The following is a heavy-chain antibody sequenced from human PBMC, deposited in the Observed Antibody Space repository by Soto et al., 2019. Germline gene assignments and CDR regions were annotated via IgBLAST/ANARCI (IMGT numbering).Heavy chain of an antibody. CDR2: IRGSGGST. J-gene: IGHJ4*02. CDR1: GFTFSNYD. V-gene: IGHV3-23*01. Sequence: PGGSLRLSCAASGFTFSNYDMHWVRQAPGKGLEWVSAIRGSGGSTYYADSVKGRFTISRDNSQNTLYLQMNSLRAEDTAVYYCAKDRGSSWYESVDYWGQGTLVTVSS. D-gene: IGHD6-13*01. CDR3: AKDRGSSWYESVDY.